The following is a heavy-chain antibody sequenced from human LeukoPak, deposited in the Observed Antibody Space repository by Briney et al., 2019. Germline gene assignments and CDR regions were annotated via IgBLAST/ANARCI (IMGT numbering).Heavy chain of an antibody. D-gene: IGHD6-13*01. CDR1: GYTLTELS. V-gene: IGHV1-24*01. J-gene: IGHJ4*02. CDR2: FDPEDGET. CDR3: ATDAGYSSSWYWCY. Sequence: GASVKVSCKVSGYTLTELSMHWVRQAPGKGLEWMGGFDPEDGETIYAQKFQGRVTMTEDTSTDTAYMELSSLRSEDTAVYYCATDAGYSSSWYWCYWGQGTLVTVSS.